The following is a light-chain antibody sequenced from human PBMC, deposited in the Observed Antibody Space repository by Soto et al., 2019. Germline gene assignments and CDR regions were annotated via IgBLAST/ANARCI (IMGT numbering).Light chain of an antibody. J-gene: IGLJ3*02. CDR1: SSDVGGYNY. V-gene: IGLV1-47*01. CDR2: RNN. Sequence: QSALTQPASVSGSPGQSITISCTGTSSDVGGYNYVSWYQHPPGNGPKLLIFRNNQRPSGVPDRFSGSKSGTSASLAISGLRSEDEADYYCAAWDDSLSGWVFGGGTKLTVL. CDR3: AAWDDSLSGWV.